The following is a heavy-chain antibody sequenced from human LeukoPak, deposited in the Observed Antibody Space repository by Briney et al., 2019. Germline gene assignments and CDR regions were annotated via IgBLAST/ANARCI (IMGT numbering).Heavy chain of an antibody. CDR3: AKDPGVFGGSYLGYFDY. CDR1: GFIFSSYG. J-gene: IGHJ4*02. V-gene: IGHV3-23*01. D-gene: IGHD1-26*01. CDR2: ISGSGGST. Sequence: GGTLRLSCAASGFIFSSYGMSWVRQAPGKGLEWVSAISGSGGSTYYADSVKGRSTISRDNSKNTLYLQMNSLRAEDTAVYYCAKDPGVFGGSYLGYFDYWGQGTLVAVSS.